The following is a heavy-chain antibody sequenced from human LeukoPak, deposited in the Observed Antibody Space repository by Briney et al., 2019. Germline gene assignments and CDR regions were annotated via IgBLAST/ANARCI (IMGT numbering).Heavy chain of an antibody. CDR2: ISPDSVYI. Sequence: GGSLRLSCAASGFTFSSHSLVWVRQSPGKGLEWVSSISPDSVYIYYADSVKGRFTISRDNAENSLFLQMNSLGAEDTAVYYCAPFSAVTHYYFDYWGQGTLVTVSS. V-gene: IGHV3-21*01. CDR1: GFTFSSHS. D-gene: IGHD6-13*01. CDR3: APFSAVTHYYFDY. J-gene: IGHJ4*02.